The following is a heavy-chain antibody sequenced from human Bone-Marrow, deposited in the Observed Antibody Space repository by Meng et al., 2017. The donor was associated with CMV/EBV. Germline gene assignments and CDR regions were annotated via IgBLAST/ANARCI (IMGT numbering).Heavy chain of an antibody. CDR3: ARIYYYGMDV. V-gene: IGHV4-39*07. CDR2: MSYSDST. CDR1: GDSINIGTFY. J-gene: IGHJ6*02. Sequence: GSLRLSCSVSGDSINIGTFYWGWIRQPPGKGLEWIGSMSYSDSTYYNPSLKSRVTISVDTSKNQFSLKLSSVTAADTAVYYCARIYYYGMDVWGQGTTVTVSS.